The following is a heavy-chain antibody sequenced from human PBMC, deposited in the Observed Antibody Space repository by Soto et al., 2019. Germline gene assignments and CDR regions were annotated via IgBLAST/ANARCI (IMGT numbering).Heavy chain of an antibody. CDR3: ARDREYSSGWGANRWFDP. J-gene: IGHJ5*02. Sequence: SQTLSLTCAISGDSVSSNSAAWNWIRQSPSRGLEWLGRTYYRSKWYNDYAVSVKSRITINPDTSKNQFSLQLNSVTPEDTAVYYCARDREYSSGWGANRWFDPWGQGTLVTVSS. V-gene: IGHV6-1*01. CDR1: GDSVSSNSAA. CDR2: TYYRSKWYN. D-gene: IGHD6-19*01.